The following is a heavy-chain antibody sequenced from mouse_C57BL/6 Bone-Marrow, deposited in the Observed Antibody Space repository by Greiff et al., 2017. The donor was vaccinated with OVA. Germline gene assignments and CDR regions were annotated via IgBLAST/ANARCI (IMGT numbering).Heavy chain of an antibody. CDR3: ARDDGYSPYAMDY. Sequence: QVQLKESGAELMKPGASVKLSCKATGYTFTGYWIEWVKQRPGHGLEWIGEILPGSGSTNYNEKFKGKATLTADTSSNTAYMQLSSLTTEDSAIYYCARDDGYSPYAMDYWGQGTSVTVSS. CDR2: ILPGSGST. J-gene: IGHJ4*01. V-gene: IGHV1-9*01. CDR1: GYTFTGYW. D-gene: IGHD2-3*01.